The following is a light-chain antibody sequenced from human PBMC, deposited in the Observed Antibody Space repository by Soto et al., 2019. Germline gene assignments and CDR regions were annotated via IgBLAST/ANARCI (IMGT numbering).Light chain of an antibody. CDR2: SNN. CDR3: AAWDDSLNGFWV. CDR1: SSNIGSNT. Sequence: QSVLTQPPSASGTPGQRVTISCSGSSSNIGSNTVNWYQQLPGPAPKLLIYSNNQRPSGVPDRFSGSKSDTSASLAISGLQSEDEAEYYCAAWDDSLNGFWVFGGGTQLTVL. V-gene: IGLV1-44*01. J-gene: IGLJ3*02.